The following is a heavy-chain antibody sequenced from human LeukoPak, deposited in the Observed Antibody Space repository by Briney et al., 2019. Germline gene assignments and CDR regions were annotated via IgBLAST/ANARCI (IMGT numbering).Heavy chain of an antibody. V-gene: IGHV1-69*04. CDR2: IIPILGIA. CDR3: ARDEGVAGLEAFDI. Sequence: SVKVSCKASGGTFSSYAISWVRQAPGQGLEWMGRIIPILGIANYAQKFQGRVTITADKSTSTAYMELSSLRSEDTAVYYCARDEGVAGLEAFDIWGQGTMVIVSS. CDR1: GGTFSSYA. D-gene: IGHD6-19*01. J-gene: IGHJ3*02.